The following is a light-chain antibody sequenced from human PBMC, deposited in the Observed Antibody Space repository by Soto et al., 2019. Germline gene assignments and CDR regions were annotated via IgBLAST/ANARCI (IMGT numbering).Light chain of an antibody. V-gene: IGLV1-47*01. CDR3: AAWDDSLSVRV. Sequence: QSVLTQPPSASGTPGQRVTISCSGSSSNIGSNYVYCYQQLPGTAPKLLIYRNNQRPSRVPDRFSGSKSGTSASLAISGLRSEDEADYYCAAWDDSLSVRVFGGGTKLTVL. CDR2: RNN. CDR1: SSNIGSNY. J-gene: IGLJ3*02.